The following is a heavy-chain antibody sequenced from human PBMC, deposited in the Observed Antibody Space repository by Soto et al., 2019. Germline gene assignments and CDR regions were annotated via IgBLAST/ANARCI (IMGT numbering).Heavy chain of an antibody. Sequence: GASLKISCKTSGYSFTSYWIGWVRQMPGKGMEWMGNIYPYDSDTRYSPSFQGQVTISADTSITTAYLQWSGLRASDTAMYFCARHLVGSTRGNLDYWGQGTLVTVSS. CDR3: ARHLVGSTRGNLDY. CDR2: IYPYDSDT. D-gene: IGHD2-2*01. V-gene: IGHV5-51*01. CDR1: GYSFTSYW. J-gene: IGHJ4*01.